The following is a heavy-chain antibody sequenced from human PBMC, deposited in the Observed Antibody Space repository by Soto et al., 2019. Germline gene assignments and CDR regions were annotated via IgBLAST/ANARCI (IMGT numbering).Heavy chain of an antibody. CDR3: ARIPYGSAGWFDL. V-gene: IGHV4-34*01. CDR2: IDRSGST. J-gene: IGHJ5*02. Sequence: XETRSLTCTVPGASISGGSYYYRSRMRHPPGKGLEWIGEIDRSGSTNYSPVLKSRVTLSVDTSKNQFSLRVTSATATDRAVYYCARIPYGSAGWFDLWGQGTLVTVSS. D-gene: IGHD1-26*01. CDR1: GASISGGSYYY.